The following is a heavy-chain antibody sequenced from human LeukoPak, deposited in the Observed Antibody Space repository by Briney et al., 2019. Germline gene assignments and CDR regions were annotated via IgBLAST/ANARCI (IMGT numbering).Heavy chain of an antibody. CDR2: INPNSGGT. CDR1: GYTFTGYY. Sequence: GASVKVSCKASGYTFTGYYMHWVRQAPGQGLEWMGWINPNSGGTNYAQKFQGRVTMTRDTSISTAYMELSRLRSDDTAVYYCARGGYSPRYYYYYGMDVWGQGTTVTVSS. J-gene: IGHJ6*02. D-gene: IGHD2-15*01. V-gene: IGHV1-2*02. CDR3: ARGGYSPRYYYYYGMDV.